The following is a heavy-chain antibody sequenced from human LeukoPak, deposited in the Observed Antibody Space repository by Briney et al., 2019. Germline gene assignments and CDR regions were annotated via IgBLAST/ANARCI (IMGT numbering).Heavy chain of an antibody. CDR2: IKPNSGGT. CDR3: ARELSYCGGDCYSDY. CDR1: GYTFTGYY. V-gene: IGHV1-2*02. J-gene: IGHJ4*02. D-gene: IGHD2-21*01. Sequence: ASVKVSCKASGYTFTGYYMHWVRQAPGQGLEWMGWIKPNSGGTNYAQKFQGRVTMTRDTSISTAYMELSRLRSDDTAVYYCARELSYCGGDCYSDYWGQGTLVTVSS.